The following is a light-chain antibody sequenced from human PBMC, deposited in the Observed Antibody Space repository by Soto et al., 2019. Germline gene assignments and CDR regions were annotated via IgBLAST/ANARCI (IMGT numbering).Light chain of an antibody. J-gene: IGKJ4*01. CDR2: DAS. Sequence: EIVLTQSPATLSLSPGERATLSCRASQSVSSSLAWYQQKPGQAPRLLIYDASNRASGIPARFSGRGSGTDFTLTIRSLEPEDFAVYYCQQRSNWPRLTFGGGTKVEIK. CDR3: QQRSNWPRLT. V-gene: IGKV3-11*01. CDR1: QSVSSS.